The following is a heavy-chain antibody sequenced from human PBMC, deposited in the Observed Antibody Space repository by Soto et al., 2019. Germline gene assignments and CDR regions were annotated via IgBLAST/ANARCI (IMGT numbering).Heavy chain of an antibody. V-gene: IGHV1-18*04. J-gene: IGHJ4*02. CDR3: ARLVVAGSPLDY. Sequence: QVHLVQSAAEVKKPGASVTVSCKASGYPFSSYGITWVRQAPGRGLEWMGWTSAFYGNSTYSEKFPGRVTMTIDTSTRTAYMDLTSLKSDDTAVYYCARLVVAGSPLDYWGQGTLVTVSS. CDR2: TSAFYGNS. D-gene: IGHD2-15*01. CDR1: GYPFSSYG.